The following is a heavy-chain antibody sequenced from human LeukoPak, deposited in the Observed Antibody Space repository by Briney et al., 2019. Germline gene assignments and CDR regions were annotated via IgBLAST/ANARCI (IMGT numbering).Heavy chain of an antibody. V-gene: IGHV4-59*01. CDR3: ARGGTAVIAPYAFDI. CDR2: IYYSGST. Sequence: SETLSLTCAVYGGSFSGYYWSWIRQPPGKGLEWIGYIYYSGSTNYNPSVKSRVAMSVDTSKKQFSLKLSSLTAADTAVYYCARGGTAVIAPYAFDIWGHGTMVTVSS. CDR1: GGSFSGYY. D-gene: IGHD4-23*01. J-gene: IGHJ3*02.